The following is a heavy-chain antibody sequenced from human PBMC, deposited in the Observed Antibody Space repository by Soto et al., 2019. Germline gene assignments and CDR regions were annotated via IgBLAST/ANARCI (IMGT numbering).Heavy chain of an antibody. D-gene: IGHD3-22*01. J-gene: IGHJ4*02. CDR3: AKELNYDSSGYYYQAFDY. CDR1: VFTFSSYG. V-gene: IGHV3-30*18. CDR2: ISYDGSDK. Sequence: PGGSLRLSCAASVFTFSSYGMHLVRQAPGKGLDWVAVISYDGSDKYYADSVKGRFTISRDNSKNTLYLQMNSLRAEDTAVYYCAKELNYDSSGYYYQAFDYWGQGTLVTVSS.